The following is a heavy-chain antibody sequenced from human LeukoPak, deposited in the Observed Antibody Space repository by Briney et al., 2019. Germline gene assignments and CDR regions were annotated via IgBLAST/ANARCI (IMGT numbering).Heavy chain of an antibody. V-gene: IGHV1-2*02. CDR2: INPNSGGT. Sequence: VASVKVSCKASGYTFTGYYMHWVRQAPGQGLEWMGWINPNSGGTNYAQKFQGRATMTRDTSISTAYMELSRLRSDDTAVYYCARDWKVPYGHRGVLNWFDPWGQGTLVTVSS. D-gene: IGHD2-2*01. CDR3: ARDWKVPYGHRGVLNWFDP. J-gene: IGHJ5*02. CDR1: GYTFTGYY.